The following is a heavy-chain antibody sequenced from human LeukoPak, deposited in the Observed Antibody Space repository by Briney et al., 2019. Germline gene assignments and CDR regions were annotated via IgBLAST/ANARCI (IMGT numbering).Heavy chain of an antibody. CDR1: GGSIRSFY. J-gene: IGHJ6*03. CDR3: ARGPPSRRYYYYYMDV. Sequence: TSETLSLTCTVSGGSIRSFYWSWIRQPAGKGLELIGHMNSSGSTKYNPSLKSRVTMSVDTSKNQFSLKLSSVTAADTAVYYCARGPPSRRYYYYYMDVWGKGTTVTVSS. V-gene: IGHV4-4*07. D-gene: IGHD6-6*01. CDR2: MNSSGST.